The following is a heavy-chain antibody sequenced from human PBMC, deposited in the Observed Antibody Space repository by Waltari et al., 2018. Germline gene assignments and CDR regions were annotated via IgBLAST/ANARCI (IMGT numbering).Heavy chain of an antibody. CDR3: ARGRGPDL. J-gene: IGHJ2*01. Sequence: QVQLQQWGAGLLKPSETLSLTCAVYGGSFSGYYWSWIRQPPGKGLEWIWEINHSGSNNYNPALKSRVTISVETSKNQFSLKLSSVTAADTAVYYWARGRGPDLWGRGTLVTVSS. V-gene: IGHV4-34*01. CDR2: INHSGSN. D-gene: IGHD6-25*01. CDR1: GGSFSGYY.